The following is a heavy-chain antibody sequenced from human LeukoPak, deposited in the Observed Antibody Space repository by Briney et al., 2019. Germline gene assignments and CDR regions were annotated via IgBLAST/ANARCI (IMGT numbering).Heavy chain of an antibody. Sequence: ASVKVSCKASGYTFTGCYMHWVRQAPGQGLEWMGRINPNSGGTNYAQKFQGRVTMTRDTSISTAYMELSRLRSDDTAVYYCARLQLGYCSGGSCSDYWGQGTLVTVSS. CDR2: INPNSGGT. V-gene: IGHV1-2*06. J-gene: IGHJ4*02. D-gene: IGHD2-15*01. CDR3: ARLQLGYCSGGSCSDY. CDR1: GYTFTGCY.